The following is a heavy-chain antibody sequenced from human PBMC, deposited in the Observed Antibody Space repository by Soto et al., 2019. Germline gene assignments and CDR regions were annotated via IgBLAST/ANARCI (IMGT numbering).Heavy chain of an antibody. V-gene: IGHV3-15*01. CDR3: TRDAPLLRFSPTEYFQQ. D-gene: IGHD3-3*01. J-gene: IGHJ1*01. Sequence: GGSLRLSCAASGLTFSNAWMSWVRQAPGKGLEWIGRIKTKSDGGTTDYAAPVKGRFIISRDDSEDIAYLQMNSLKTEDTAVYYCTRDAPLLRFSPTEYFQQWGQGTLVTVSS. CDR1: GLTFSNAW. CDR2: IKTKSDGGTT.